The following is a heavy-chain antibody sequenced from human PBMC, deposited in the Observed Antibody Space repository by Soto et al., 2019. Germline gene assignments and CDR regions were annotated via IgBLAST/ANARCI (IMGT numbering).Heavy chain of an antibody. CDR1: GGSISSYY. Sequence: SEPLSLTCTVSGGSISSYYWSWIRQPAGKGLEWIGRIYTSGSTNYNPSLKSRVTMSVDTSKNQFSLKLSSVTAADTAVYYCARERGLATDYYYGMDVWGQGTTVTVSS. V-gene: IGHV4-4*07. J-gene: IGHJ6*02. CDR2: IYTSGST. D-gene: IGHD5-12*01. CDR3: ARERGLATDYYYGMDV.